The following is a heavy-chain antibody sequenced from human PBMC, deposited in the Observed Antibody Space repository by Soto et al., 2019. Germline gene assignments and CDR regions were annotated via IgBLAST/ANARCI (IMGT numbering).Heavy chain of an antibody. CDR3: ARGGSTSSNGYGMDV. V-gene: IGHV1-2*04. CDR1: GYTFTGYY. Sequence: ASVKVSCKASGYTFTGYYMHWVRQAPGQGLEWMGWINPNSGGTNYAQKFQGWVTMTRDTSISTAYMELSRLRSDDTAVYYCARGGSTSSNGYGMDVWGQGTTVTVSS. CDR2: INPNSGGT. J-gene: IGHJ6*02. D-gene: IGHD2-2*01.